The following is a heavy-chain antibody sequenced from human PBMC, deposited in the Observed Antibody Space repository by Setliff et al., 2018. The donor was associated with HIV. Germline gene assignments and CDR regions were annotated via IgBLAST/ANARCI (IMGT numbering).Heavy chain of an antibody. CDR3: ARERLRFLEWLPLDY. D-gene: IGHD3-3*01. J-gene: IGHJ4*02. Sequence: RPGGSLRLSCAASGFKFDDYGMSWVRQGPGKGLEWVAGISWSGSGIGYGDSVKGRFTISRDDAEKSVYLQMNSLRAEDTAVYYCARERLRFLEWLPLDYWGQGTLVTVSS. V-gene: IGHV3-20*04. CDR1: GFKFDDYG. CDR2: ISWSGSGI.